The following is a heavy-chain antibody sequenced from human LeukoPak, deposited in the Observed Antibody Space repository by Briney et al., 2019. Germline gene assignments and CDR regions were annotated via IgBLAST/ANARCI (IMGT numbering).Heavy chain of an antibody. J-gene: IGHJ4*02. CDR2: INHSGST. D-gene: IGHD3-10*01. CDR1: GGSFSGYY. CDR3: ARVTAFMVRGPYFDY. Sequence: PSETLSLTCAVYGGSFSGYYWSWIRQPPGKGLEWIGEINHSGSTSYNPSLKSRVTISVDTSKNQFSLKLSSVTAADTAVYYCARVTAFMVRGPYFDYWGQGTLVTVSS. V-gene: IGHV4-34*01.